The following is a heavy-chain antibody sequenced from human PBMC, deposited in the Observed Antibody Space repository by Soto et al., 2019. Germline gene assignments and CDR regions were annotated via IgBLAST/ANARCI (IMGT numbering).Heavy chain of an antibody. CDR3: AREKDGHNPSSPYYFDY. CDR2: IIPIFGTA. V-gene: IGHV1-69*13. J-gene: IGHJ4*02. Sequence: SVKVSCKASGGTFSSYAISWVRQAPGQGLEWMGGIIPIFGTANYAQKFQGRVTITADESTSTAYMELSSLRSEDTAVYYCAREKDGHNPSSPYYFDYWGQGTLVTVSS. CDR1: GGTFSSYA.